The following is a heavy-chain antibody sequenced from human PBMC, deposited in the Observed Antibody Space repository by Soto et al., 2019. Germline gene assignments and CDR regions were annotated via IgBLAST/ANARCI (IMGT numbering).Heavy chain of an antibody. CDR2: ISGSGGST. CDR3: AKDPTGNGDYGDAFDI. Sequence: GGSLRLSCAASGFTFSSYAMSWVRQAPGKGLEWVSAISGSGGSTYYADSVKGRFTISRDNSKNTLYLQMNSLRAEDTAVYYCAKDPTGNGDYGDAFDIWGQGTMVTVSS. V-gene: IGHV3-23*01. D-gene: IGHD4-17*01. J-gene: IGHJ3*02. CDR1: GFTFSSYA.